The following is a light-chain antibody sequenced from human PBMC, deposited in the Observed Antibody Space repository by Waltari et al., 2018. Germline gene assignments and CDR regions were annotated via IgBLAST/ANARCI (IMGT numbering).Light chain of an antibody. CDR2: GVT. J-gene: IGLJ2*01. CDR3: QSYDSSLSGVV. CDR1: SSDIGIFSY. V-gene: IGLV2-14*03. Sequence: QSALAQPASVSASPGESITISCTGTSSDIGIFSYVSWYQKHPGKAPNLMIYGVTTRPSGISNRFSGSKSGHTASLTISGLRAEDEADYYCQSYDSSLSGVVFGGGTKLTVL.